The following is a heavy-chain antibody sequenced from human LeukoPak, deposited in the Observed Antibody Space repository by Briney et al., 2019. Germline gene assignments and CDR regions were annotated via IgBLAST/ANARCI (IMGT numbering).Heavy chain of an antibody. V-gene: IGHV1-8*01. Sequence: GASVKVSCKASGYTFTTYDMNWVRQATGQGLEWMGWMNPNSGNTGYAQKFQGRVTMTRNTSISTAYMELSSLRSEDTAVYYCARGPNKSDGGNSGGVWFDPWGQGTLVTVSS. CDR3: ARGPNKSDGGNSGGVWFDP. CDR2: MNPNSGNT. D-gene: IGHD4-23*01. CDR1: GYTFTTYD. J-gene: IGHJ5*02.